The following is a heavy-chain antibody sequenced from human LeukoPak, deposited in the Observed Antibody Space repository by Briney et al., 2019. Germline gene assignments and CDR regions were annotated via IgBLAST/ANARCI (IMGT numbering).Heavy chain of an antibody. J-gene: IGHJ6*02. D-gene: IGHD3-10*01. CDR2: INHSGSI. Sequence: SEPLSLTCAVYGGSFSGYYWSWIRQPPGKELERIGEINHSGSINYNPSLKSRVTISVDTSKNQFSLKLSSVTAADTAVYYCARRDVLLWFGELSPDVWGQGTTVTVSS. V-gene: IGHV4-34*01. CDR3: ARRDVLLWFGELSPDV. CDR1: GGSFSGYY.